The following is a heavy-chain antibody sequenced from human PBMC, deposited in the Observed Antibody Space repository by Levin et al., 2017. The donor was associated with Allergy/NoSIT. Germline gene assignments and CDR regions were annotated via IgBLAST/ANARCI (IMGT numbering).Heavy chain of an antibody. CDR1: GFTFSTYG. Sequence: QAGESLKISCAASGFTFSTYGIHWVRQAPGKGLEWVATISYDGSNKYYTDSVKGRFTISRDNSKNTLYLQMNSLRAEDTAVYYCAKEAGEYSGYEPDYSDYWGQGTLVTVSS. CDR3: AKEAGEYSGYEPDYSDY. J-gene: IGHJ4*02. CDR2: ISYDGSNK. D-gene: IGHD5-12*01. V-gene: IGHV3-30*18.